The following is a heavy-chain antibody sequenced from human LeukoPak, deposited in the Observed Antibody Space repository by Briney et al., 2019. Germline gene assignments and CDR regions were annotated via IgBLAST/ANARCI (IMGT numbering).Heavy chain of an antibody. Sequence: GGSLRLSCAASGFTFSSYAMHWVRQAPGKGLEWVAVISYDGSNKYYADSVKGRFTISRDNSKNTLYLQMNSLRAEDTAVYYCARDAGSSWYSNWFDPWGQGTLVTVSS. V-gene: IGHV3-30-3*01. CDR3: ARDAGSSWYSNWFDP. J-gene: IGHJ5*02. CDR2: ISYDGSNK. CDR1: GFTFSSYA. D-gene: IGHD6-13*01.